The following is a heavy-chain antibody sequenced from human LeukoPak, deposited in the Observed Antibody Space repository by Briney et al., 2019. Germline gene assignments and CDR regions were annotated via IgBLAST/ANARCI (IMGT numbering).Heavy chain of an antibody. D-gene: IGHD3-16*01. CDR3: AKIVVRGITFGGARNFDY. CDR2: ISGSGGST. CDR1: GFTFSSYA. J-gene: IGHJ4*02. Sequence: HPGGSLRLSCAASGFTFSSYAMSWVRQAPGKGLEWVSAISGSGGSTYYADSVKGRFTISRDNSKNTLYLQMNSLRAEDTAVYYCAKIVVRGITFGGARNFDYWGQGTLVTVSS. V-gene: IGHV3-23*01.